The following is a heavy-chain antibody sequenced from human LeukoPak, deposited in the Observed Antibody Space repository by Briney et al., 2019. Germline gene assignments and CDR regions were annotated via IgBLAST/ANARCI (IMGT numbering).Heavy chain of an antibody. CDR2: IYYSGST. D-gene: IGHD5-12*01. Sequence: PSETLSLTCTVSGGSISSYYWSWIRQPPGKGLEWIGYIYYSGSTNYNPSLKSRVTISVDTSKNQFSLKLSSVTAADMAVYYCARDSGSGYDLDYWGQGTLVTVSS. V-gene: IGHV4-59*01. CDR3: ARDSGSGYDLDY. J-gene: IGHJ4*02. CDR1: GGSISSYY.